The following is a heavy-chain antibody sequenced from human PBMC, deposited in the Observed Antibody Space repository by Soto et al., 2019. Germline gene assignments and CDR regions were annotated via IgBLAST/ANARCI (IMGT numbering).Heavy chain of an antibody. J-gene: IGHJ5*02. Sequence: QVQLVQSGAEVKKPGASVKVSCKASGYTFTSYGISWVRQAPGQGLEWMGWISAYNGNTKYAQKLQGRVTMTTDTXTXXXXXXXXXXXXXXXXXXXXXXEIXXLGWFDPWGQGTLVTVSS. CDR3: XXEIXXLGWFDP. V-gene: IGHV1-18*01. D-gene: IGHD7-27*01. CDR2: ISAYNGNT. CDR1: GYTFTSYG.